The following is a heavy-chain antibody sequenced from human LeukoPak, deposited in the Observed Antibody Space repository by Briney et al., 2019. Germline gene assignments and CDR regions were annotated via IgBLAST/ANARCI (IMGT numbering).Heavy chain of an antibody. CDR2: IYYSGST. CDR3: ARGERVLEWLLSTLVGFDY. D-gene: IGHD3-3*01. J-gene: IGHJ4*02. Sequence: PGGSLRLSCAASEFSVGSNYMTWIRQPPGKGLEWIGSIYYSGSTYYNPSLKSRVTISVDTSKNQFSLKLSSVTAADTAVYYCARGERVLEWLLSTLVGFDYWGQGTLVTVSS. V-gene: IGHV4-39*07. CDR1: EFSVGSNY.